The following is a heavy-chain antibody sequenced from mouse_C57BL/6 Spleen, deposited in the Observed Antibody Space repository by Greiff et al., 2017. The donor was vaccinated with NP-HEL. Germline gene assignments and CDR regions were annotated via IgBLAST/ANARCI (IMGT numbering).Heavy chain of an antibody. Sequence: VQLQQSGPGLVKPSQSLSLTCSVTGYSITSGYYWNWIRQFPGNKLEWMGYISYDGSNNYNPSLKNRISITRDTSKNQFFLKLNSVTTEDTATYYCARDLFYWGQGTLVTVSA. V-gene: IGHV3-6*01. D-gene: IGHD6-2*01. CDR3: ARDLFY. CDR2: ISYDGSN. J-gene: IGHJ3*01. CDR1: GYSITSGYY.